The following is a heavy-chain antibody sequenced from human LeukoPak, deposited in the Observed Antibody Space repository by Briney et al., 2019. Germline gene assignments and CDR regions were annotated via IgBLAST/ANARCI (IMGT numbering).Heavy chain of an antibody. CDR2: IYHSAST. V-gene: IGHV4-38-2*02. Sequence: PSETLSLTCAVSGSSISSGYFWGLIRQPPGKGLEWIGSIYHSASTYYNPSLKSRVTISVDTSKNQFSLKLSSVTAADTAVYYCARDGARYCSGGSCSDAFDIWGQGTMVTVSS. CDR3: ARDGARYCSGGSCSDAFDI. J-gene: IGHJ3*02. D-gene: IGHD2-15*01. CDR1: GSSISSGYF.